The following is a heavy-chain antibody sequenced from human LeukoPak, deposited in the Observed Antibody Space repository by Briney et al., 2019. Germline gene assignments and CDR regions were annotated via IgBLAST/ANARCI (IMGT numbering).Heavy chain of an antibody. CDR1: GNTLTGSY. J-gene: IGHJ3*02. V-gene: IGHV1-2*02. CDR2: INPNSGGT. D-gene: IGHD2-2*02. CDR3: ASDWGLSQLEYCSNTNCYMGAFDI. Sequence: ASVKVSCKASGNTLTGSYMHWVRQAPGQGLEWMGWINPNSGGTNYAQKFQGRVTMTRDTSISTAYMELSRLRSDDTAVYYCASDWGLSQLEYCSNTNCYMGAFDIWGQGTMVTVSS.